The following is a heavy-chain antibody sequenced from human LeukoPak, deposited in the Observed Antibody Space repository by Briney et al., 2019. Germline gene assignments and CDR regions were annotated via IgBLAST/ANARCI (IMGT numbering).Heavy chain of an antibody. Sequence: GGSLRLSCAASGFTFSSYSMNWVRQAPGKGLEWVSSISSSSSYIYYADSVKGRFTISRDNAKNSLYLQMNSLRAEDTALYYCARDLYSSGWHGGDYWGQGTLVTVSS. V-gene: IGHV3-21*04. CDR1: GFTFSSYS. J-gene: IGHJ4*02. CDR2: ISSSSSYI. CDR3: ARDLYSSGWHGGDY. D-gene: IGHD6-19*01.